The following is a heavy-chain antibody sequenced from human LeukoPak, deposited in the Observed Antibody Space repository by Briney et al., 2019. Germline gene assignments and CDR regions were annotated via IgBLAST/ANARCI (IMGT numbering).Heavy chain of an antibody. J-gene: IGHJ6*02. CDR2: INPNSGGK. D-gene: IGHD5-18*01. CDR3: ARSGYSYGPLTPTGMDV. Sequence: AGSVKVSCEASGYTFTGYNMHTVRPAPGQGHETMGWINPNSGGKNYAQKFQGRVTMTRDTSISTAYMELSRLRSDDTAVYYCARSGYSYGPLTPTGMDVWGQGTTVTVSS. CDR1: GYTFTGYN. V-gene: IGHV1-2*02.